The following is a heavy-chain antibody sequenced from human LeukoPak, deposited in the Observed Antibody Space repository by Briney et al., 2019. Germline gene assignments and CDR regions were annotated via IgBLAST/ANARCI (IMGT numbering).Heavy chain of an antibody. CDR1: GFTFSSYE. D-gene: IGHD5-24*01. CDR3: ARDGFNF. V-gene: IGHV3-48*03. J-gene: IGHJ3*01. CDR2: ISSSSSTI. Sequence: GGSLRLSCAASGFTFSSYEMNWVRQAPGKGLEWVSYISSSSSTIYYADSVKGRFTISGDNAKNSLYLQMNSLRAEDTAVYYCARDGFNFWGQGTMVTVSS.